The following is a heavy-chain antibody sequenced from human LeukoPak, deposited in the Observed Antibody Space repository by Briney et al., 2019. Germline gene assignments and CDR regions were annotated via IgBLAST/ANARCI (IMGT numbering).Heavy chain of an antibody. CDR2: INPNSGGT. V-gene: IGHV1-2*02. D-gene: IGHD1-26*01. CDR1: GYTFTGYY. CDR3: ARSMSYTDGFDY. J-gene: IGHJ4*02. Sequence: GASVKVSCKASGYTFTGYYMHWVRQAPGQGLEWMGWINPNSGGTNYAQRFQGRVTMTRDTSISTAYMELSRLRSDDTAVYYCARSMSYTDGFDYWGQGTLVTVSS.